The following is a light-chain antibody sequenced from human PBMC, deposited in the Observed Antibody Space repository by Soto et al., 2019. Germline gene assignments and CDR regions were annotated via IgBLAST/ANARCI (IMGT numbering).Light chain of an antibody. CDR2: DAS. CDR3: PQRSNWPRA. V-gene: IGKV3-11*01. J-gene: IGKJ1*01. CDR1: QSVSTY. Sequence: EIVLTQSPATLSLSPGERATLSCRASQSVSTYLAWYQHKPGQAPRLLIYDASNRATGIPPRFSGSGSGTDFTLTISSLEPEDVAVYSCPQRSNWPRAVGQGTK.